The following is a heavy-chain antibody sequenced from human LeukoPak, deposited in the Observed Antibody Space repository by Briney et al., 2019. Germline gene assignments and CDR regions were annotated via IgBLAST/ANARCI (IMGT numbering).Heavy chain of an antibody. J-gene: IGHJ4*02. V-gene: IGHV4-34*01. Sequence: SETLSLTCAVYGGSFSGYYWSWIRQPPGKGLEWIGEIKHSGSTNYNPSLKSRVTISVDTSKNQFSLKLSSVTAADTAVYYCARGIAVAGTFRDAPFDYWGQGTLVTVSS. CDR1: GGSFSGYY. CDR2: IKHSGST. D-gene: IGHD6-19*01. CDR3: ARGIAVAGTFRDAPFDY.